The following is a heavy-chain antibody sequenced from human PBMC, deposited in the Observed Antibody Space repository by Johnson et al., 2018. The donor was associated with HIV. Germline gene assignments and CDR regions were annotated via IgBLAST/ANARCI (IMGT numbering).Heavy chain of an antibody. V-gene: IGHV3-30*03. Sequence: QMLLVESGGGVVQHGRSLRLSCAASGFTFSSYGMHWVRQAPGKGLEWVAVISYDGSNKYYADSVKGRFTISRDNSKNTLYLQMNSLRAEDTAVYYCARDGGYSSSWYKYAFDIWGQGTMVTVSS. CDR2: ISYDGSNK. D-gene: IGHD6-13*01. J-gene: IGHJ3*02. CDR3: ARDGGYSSSWYKYAFDI. CDR1: GFTFSSYG.